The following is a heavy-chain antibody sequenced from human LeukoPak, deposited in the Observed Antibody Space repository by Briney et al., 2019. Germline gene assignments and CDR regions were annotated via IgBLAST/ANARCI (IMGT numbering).Heavy chain of an antibody. CDR1: GYTFSDYY. CDR3: ARDRVGSASRRYPDAFDF. D-gene: IGHD2-15*01. V-gene: IGHV1-2*02. J-gene: IGHJ3*01. Sequence: ASVKVSCKASGYTFSDYYIHWVRQAPGQGLEWMGWINPNDGDTNFAQKFPGRVTMTRDTSINTAYLELSRLTSDDTAVYYCARDRVGSASRRYPDAFDFWGQGTMVTVSS. CDR2: INPNDGDT.